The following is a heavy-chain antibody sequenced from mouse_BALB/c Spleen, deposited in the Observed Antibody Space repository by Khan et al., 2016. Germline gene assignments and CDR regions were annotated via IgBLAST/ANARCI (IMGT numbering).Heavy chain of an antibody. CDR1: GYSITSDYA. D-gene: IGHD1-1*01. Sequence: QLEESGPGLVKPSQSLSLTCTVTGYSITSDYAWNWIRQFPGNKLEWMGYISYSGSTSYNPSLKSRISITRHTSKNQFFLQLNSVATEEPATXYCARSSNYGKSPAWFAYWGQGTLVTVSA. CDR3: ARSSNYGKSPAWFAY. CDR2: ISYSGST. V-gene: IGHV3-2*02. J-gene: IGHJ3*01.